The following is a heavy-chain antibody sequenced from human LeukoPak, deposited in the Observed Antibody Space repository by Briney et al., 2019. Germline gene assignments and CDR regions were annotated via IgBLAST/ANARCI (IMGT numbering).Heavy chain of an antibody. Sequence: SETLSLTCAVSGGSLSSSNWWSWVGQPPGKGLGWFGEFYHSGSTNYNPSLKSRVTISVEKSKNQFSLKLSSVTAADTAVYYCARAYCGGDCYSNWYFDLWGRGTLVTVSS. CDR3: ARAYCGGDCYSNWYFDL. J-gene: IGHJ2*01. V-gene: IGHV4-4*02. CDR1: GGSLSSSNW. D-gene: IGHD2-21*02. CDR2: FYHSGST.